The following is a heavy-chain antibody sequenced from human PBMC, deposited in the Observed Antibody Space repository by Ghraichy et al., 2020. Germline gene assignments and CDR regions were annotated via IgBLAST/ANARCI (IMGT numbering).Heavy chain of an antibody. CDR2: ISSSSSYI. V-gene: IGHV3-21*01. D-gene: IGHD5-18*01. CDR3: ARDTDTAMVIFAY. CDR1: GFTFSSYS. J-gene: IGHJ4*02. Sequence: GALRLSCAASGFTFSSYSMNWVRQAPGKGLEWVSSISSSSSYIYYADSVKGRFTISRDNAKNSLYLQMNSLRAEDTAVYYCARDTDTAMVIFAYWGQGTLVTVSS.